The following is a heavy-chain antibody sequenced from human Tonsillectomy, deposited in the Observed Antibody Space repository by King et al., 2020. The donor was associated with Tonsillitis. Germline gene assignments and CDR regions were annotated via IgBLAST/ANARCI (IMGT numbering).Heavy chain of an antibody. J-gene: IGHJ3*02. Sequence: VQLVESGGGVVQPGRSLRLSCAASGFTFSSYGMHWVRQAPGKGLEWVAVIWYDGSNKYYADSVKGRFTISRDNSKNMLYLQMNSLRAEDTAVYYCARESGSHRWAVDIWGQGTMVSVSP. V-gene: IGHV3-33*01. CDR2: IWYDGSNK. D-gene: IGHD1-26*01. CDR3: ARESGSHRWAVDI. CDR1: GFTFSSYG.